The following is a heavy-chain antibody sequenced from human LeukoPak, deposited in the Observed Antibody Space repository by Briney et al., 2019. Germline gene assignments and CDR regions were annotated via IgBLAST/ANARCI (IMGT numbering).Heavy chain of an antibody. CDR1: GGSISSGDYY. CDR3: ARQVLGAAPFDY. J-gene: IGHJ4*02. D-gene: IGHD3-3*02. Sequence: PSETLSLTCTVSGGSISSGDYYWSWIRQHPGKGLEWIGYIYYSGNTYYNPSLKSRVTISVDTSKNQFSLKLSSVTAADTAVYYCARQVLGAAPFDYWGQGTLVTVSS. CDR2: IYYSGNT. V-gene: IGHV4-31*03.